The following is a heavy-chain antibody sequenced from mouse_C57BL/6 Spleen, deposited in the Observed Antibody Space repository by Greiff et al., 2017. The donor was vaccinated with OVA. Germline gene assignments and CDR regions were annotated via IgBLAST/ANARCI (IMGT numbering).Heavy chain of an antibody. Sequence: QVQLQQSGAELARPGASVKLSCKASGYTFTSYGISWVKQRTGQGLEWIGEIYPRSGNTYYNEKFKGKATLTADKSSSTAYMELRSLTSEDSAVYFCARGGYYYGSSHWYFDVWGTGTTVTVSS. V-gene: IGHV1-81*01. D-gene: IGHD1-1*01. CDR1: GYTFTSYG. CDR3: ARGGYYYGSSHWYFDV. J-gene: IGHJ1*03. CDR2: IYPRSGNT.